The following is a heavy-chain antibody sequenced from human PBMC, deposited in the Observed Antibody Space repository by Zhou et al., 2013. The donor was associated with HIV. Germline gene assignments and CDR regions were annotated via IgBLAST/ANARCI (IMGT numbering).Heavy chain of an antibody. CDR2: INPNTGTT. CDR3: GRRGSWGDRTTIIRGGVDV. D-gene: IGHD3-10*01. Sequence: QVQLEQSGAEVKKPGASVKVSCKASGYTFTNYYMHWVRQAPGEGLEWMGIINPNTGTTSYAQMFQGRVTMTRDTSTTTAHMELSSLTSEDTAVYYCGRRGSWGDRTTIIRGGVDVWGQGTTVSVSS. V-gene: IGHV1-46*01. CDR1: GYTFTNYY. J-gene: IGHJ6*02.